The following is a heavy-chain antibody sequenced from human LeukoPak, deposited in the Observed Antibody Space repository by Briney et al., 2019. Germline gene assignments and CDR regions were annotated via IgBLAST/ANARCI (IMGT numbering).Heavy chain of an antibody. J-gene: IGHJ6*03. Sequence: ASVKVSCKASGYTFTGYYMHWVRQAPGQGLEWMGWINPNSGGTNYAQKFQGRVTMTRDTSISTAYMEVSRLRSDDTAGYYCSRSPQQLGLGYYYYYMDVWGKGTTVTVSS. CDR3: SRSPQQLGLGYYYYYMDV. CDR1: GYTFTGYY. CDR2: INPNSGGT. V-gene: IGHV1-2*02. D-gene: IGHD6-13*01.